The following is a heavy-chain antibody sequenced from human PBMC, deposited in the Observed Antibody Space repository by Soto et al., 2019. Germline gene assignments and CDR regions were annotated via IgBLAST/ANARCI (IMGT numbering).Heavy chain of an antibody. J-gene: IGHJ3*02. D-gene: IGHD3-9*01. V-gene: IGHV1-18*01. CDR3: ARDPTHVLRYPSDDAFDI. CDR1: GYTFTSYG. Sequence: QVQLVQSGAEVKKPGASVKVSCKASGYTFTSYGISWVRQAPGQGLEWMGWISAYNGNTNYAQKLQGRVTMTTDTSTSTAYMELGSLRSDDTAVYYCARDPTHVLRYPSDDAFDIWGQGTMVTVSS. CDR2: ISAYNGNT.